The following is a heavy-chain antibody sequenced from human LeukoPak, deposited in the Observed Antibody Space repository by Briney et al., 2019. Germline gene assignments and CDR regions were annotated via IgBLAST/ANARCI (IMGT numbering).Heavy chain of an antibody. CDR2: ISGSGSNI. CDR1: GFTFSSYE. J-gene: IGHJ5*02. Sequence: PGGSLRLSCAASGFTFSSYEMSWVRQAPGKGLEWLSYISGSGSNIYYANSVKGRFTISRDNAKNSLYLQMNSLRVEDTAVYYCARVAAAPGTFDPWGQGTLVTVSS. V-gene: IGHV3-48*03. D-gene: IGHD6-13*01. CDR3: ARVAAAPGTFDP.